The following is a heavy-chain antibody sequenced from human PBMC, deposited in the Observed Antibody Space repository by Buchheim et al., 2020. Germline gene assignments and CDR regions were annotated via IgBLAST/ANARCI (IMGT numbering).Heavy chain of an antibody. D-gene: IGHD3-3*01. CDR2: IKQDGSEK. J-gene: IGHJ6*03. CDR1: GFTFSSYW. V-gene: IGHV3-7*01. Sequence: EVQLVESGGDLVQPGGSLRLSCAASGFTFSSYWMSWVRQAPGKGLKWVANIKQDGSEKYYVDSVKGRLTISRDNAKNSLSLQMNSLRAEDTAVYYCARDRDFFSDYYMDVWGKGTT. CDR3: ARDRDFFSDYYMDV.